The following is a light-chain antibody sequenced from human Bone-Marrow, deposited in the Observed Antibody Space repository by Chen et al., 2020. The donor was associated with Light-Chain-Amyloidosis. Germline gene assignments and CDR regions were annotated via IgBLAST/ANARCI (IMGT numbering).Light chain of an antibody. V-gene: IGLV2-14*01. CDR3: SAFTITYTLI. CDR2: EVT. Sequence: QSALTQPASVSGSPGQSITIPCTGTRSDVGGYNYVSWYQPHPGKAPQLMSYEVTNRPAAISIRGSGSESVTTATLTISGLQDDDEDDYYCSAFTITYTLIFGGGTKLTVL. J-gene: IGLJ2*01. CDR1: RSDVGGYNY.